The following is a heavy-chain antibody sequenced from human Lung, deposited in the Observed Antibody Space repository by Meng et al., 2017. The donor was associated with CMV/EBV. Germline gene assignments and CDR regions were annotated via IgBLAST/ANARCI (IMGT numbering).Heavy chain of an antibody. Sequence: GSLRLXCAVYGGSFSGYYWSWIRQPPGKGLEWIGEINHSGSTNYNPSLKSRVTISVDTSKNQFSLKLSSVTAADTAVYYCASASSGWYNNWFDPWGQGSLVTSPQ. CDR2: INHSGST. D-gene: IGHD6-19*01. CDR3: ASASSGWYNNWFDP. V-gene: IGHV4-34*01. J-gene: IGHJ5*02. CDR1: GGSFSGYY.